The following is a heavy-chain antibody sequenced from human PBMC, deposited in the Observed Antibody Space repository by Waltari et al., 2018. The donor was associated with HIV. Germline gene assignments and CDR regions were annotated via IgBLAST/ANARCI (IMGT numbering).Heavy chain of an antibody. D-gene: IGHD6-13*01. CDR3: AGQYSSSWYFDY. J-gene: IGHJ4*02. CDR2: IYYSGST. Sequence: QLQLQESGPGLVKPSETLSLPCTVSGGSISSSSYYWGWTRQPPGKGLEWIGSIYYSGSTYHNPSLKSRGIISVDTSKNRFSVKLSSVTAADTAVYFCAGQYSSSWYFDYWGQGTLVTVAS. CDR1: GGSISSSSYY. V-gene: IGHV4-39*01.